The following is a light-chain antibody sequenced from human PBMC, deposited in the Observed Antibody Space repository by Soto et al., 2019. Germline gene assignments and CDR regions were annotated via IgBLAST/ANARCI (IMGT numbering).Light chain of an antibody. CDR1: SSDVGGYNY. V-gene: IGLV2-8*01. CDR3: AAWDDRLSAYV. CDR2: EVS. Sequence: QSALTQPPSASGSPGQSVTISCTGTSSDVGGYNYVSWYQQHPGKAPKVMMYEVSKRPSGVPDRFSDSKSGTSAFLAISGLRSEDEADYYCAAWDDRLSAYVFGTGTKLTVL. J-gene: IGLJ1*01.